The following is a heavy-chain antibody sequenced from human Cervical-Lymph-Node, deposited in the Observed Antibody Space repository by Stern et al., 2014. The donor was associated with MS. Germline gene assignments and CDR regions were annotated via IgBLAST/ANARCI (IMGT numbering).Heavy chain of an antibody. V-gene: IGHV3-74*02. J-gene: IGHJ6*02. Sequence: VQLVQSGGGLLQPGGSLRLSCGASGFTFSTYWMHWVRQGPGKGLAWVSRINSGGSSTSYTDSVRGRFTISRDNAKNTVDLQMTSLRAEDTAVYYCARSSGASGDAMDVWGQGTTVTVSS. CDR2: INSGGSST. D-gene: IGHD2-15*01. CDR3: ARSSGASGDAMDV. CDR1: GFTFSTYW.